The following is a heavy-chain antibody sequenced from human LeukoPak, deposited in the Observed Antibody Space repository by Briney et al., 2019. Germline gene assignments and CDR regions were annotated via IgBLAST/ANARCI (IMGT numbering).Heavy chain of an antibody. Sequence: GGSLRLSCAASGFTFSSYSMNWVRQAPGKGLEWVSSISSSSSYIYYADSVKGRFTISRDNAKNSLYLQMNSLRAEDTAVYYCARDELGTAMPYDYWGQGTLVTASS. V-gene: IGHV3-21*01. D-gene: IGHD5-18*01. CDR2: ISSSSSYI. CDR1: GFTFSSYS. CDR3: ARDELGTAMPYDY. J-gene: IGHJ4*02.